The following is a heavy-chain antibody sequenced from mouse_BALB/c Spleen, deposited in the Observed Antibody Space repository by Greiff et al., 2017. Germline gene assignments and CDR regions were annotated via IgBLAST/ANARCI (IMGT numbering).Heavy chain of an antibody. Sequence: EVKVVESGGGLVQPGGSLRLSCATSGFTFTDYYMSWVRQPPGKALEWLGFIRNKANGYTTEYSASVKGRFTISRDNSQSILYLQMNTLRAEDSATYYCARGYDDDAWFACGGQGRVGTGSA. CDR3: ARGYDDDAWFAC. D-gene: IGHD2-4*01. V-gene: IGHV7-3*02. CDR1: GFTFTDYY. J-gene: IGHJ3*01. CDR2: IRNKANGYTT.